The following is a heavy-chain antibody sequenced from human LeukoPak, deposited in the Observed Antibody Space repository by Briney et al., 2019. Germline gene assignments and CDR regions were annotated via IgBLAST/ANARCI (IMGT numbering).Heavy chain of an antibody. CDR1: GGTFSSYA. CDR2: IIPILGIA. V-gene: IGHV1-69*04. Sequence: SVKVSCKASGGTFSSYAISWVRQAPGQGLEWMGRIIPILGIANYAQKFQGRVTITADKSTSTAYMELSSLRSEDTAVYYCARGNHGDYSGFWFDPWGQGTLVTVSS. J-gene: IGHJ5*02. CDR3: ARGNHGDYSGFWFDP. D-gene: IGHD4-17*01.